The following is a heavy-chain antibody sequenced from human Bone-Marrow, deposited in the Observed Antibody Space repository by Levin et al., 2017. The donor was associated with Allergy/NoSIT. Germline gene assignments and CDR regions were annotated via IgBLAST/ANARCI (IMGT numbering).Heavy chain of an antibody. CDR2: VSYDGGEK. D-gene: IGHD2-2*01. CDR3: ARDAGYSSSIKDY. Sequence: SCEASGFIFNNYAMHWVRQAPGKGLEWVATVSYDGGEKSFADSVKGRISISRDNSKKTVSLQMDSLRVADTAVYYCARDAGYSSSIKDYWGQGTLVTVSS. V-gene: IGHV3-30*01. CDR1: GFIFNNYA. J-gene: IGHJ4*02.